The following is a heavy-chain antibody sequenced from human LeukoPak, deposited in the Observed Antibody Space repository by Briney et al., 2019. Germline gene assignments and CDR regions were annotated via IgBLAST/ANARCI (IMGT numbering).Heavy chain of an antibody. CDR2: IYSSGDT. CDR1: GLTVSSNY. Sequence: GGSLRLSCVASGLTVSSNYMSWVRQAPGKGLEWVSVIYSSGDTYYADSVKGRFTISRDSSKNTLYLQMNSLRAEDTAVFYCARADGYNFVGYFDYWGQGTLVTVSS. D-gene: IGHD5-24*01. V-gene: IGHV3-66*01. J-gene: IGHJ4*02. CDR3: ARADGYNFVGYFDY.